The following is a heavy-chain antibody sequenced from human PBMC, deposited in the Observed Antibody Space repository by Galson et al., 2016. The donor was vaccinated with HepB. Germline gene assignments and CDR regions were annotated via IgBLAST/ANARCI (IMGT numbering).Heavy chain of an antibody. CDR2: IYYTGST. CDR1: GGSISVDYY. CDR3: ARGSPRRRPLSGPNYVDS. V-gene: IGHV4-31*03. Sequence: TLSLTCNVSGGSISVDYYWTWIRQHPGKGLEWIGHIYYTGSTSYNPSLKTRVTISVDTSKNLFSLNVPSATAPDTAVYYCARGSPRRRPLSGPNYVDSWGQGTLVTVSS. D-gene: IGHD3-3*01. J-gene: IGHJ4*02.